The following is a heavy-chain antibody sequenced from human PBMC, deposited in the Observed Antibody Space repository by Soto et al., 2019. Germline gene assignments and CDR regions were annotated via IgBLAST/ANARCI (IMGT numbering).Heavy chain of an antibody. CDR1: GYSFTNHW. Sequence: GESLKISCKGSGYSFTNHWIAWVRQMPGKGLEWMGIIYPADSDTRHSPSFQGHVTISADRSISTAYLQWSSLEASDTAMYYCARATSTSRNSGSYLYWGQGTLVTVSS. D-gene: IGHD1-26*01. J-gene: IGHJ4*02. CDR3: ARATSTSRNSGSYLY. CDR2: IYPADSDT. V-gene: IGHV5-51*01.